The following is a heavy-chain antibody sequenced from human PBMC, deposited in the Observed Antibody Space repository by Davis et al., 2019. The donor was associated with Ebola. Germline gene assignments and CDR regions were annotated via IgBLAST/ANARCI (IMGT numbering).Heavy chain of an antibody. CDR1: GFTFSSYS. Sequence: GESLKLSCAASGFTFSSYSMNWVRQAPGKGLEWVSYISSSSTIYYADSVKGRFTISRDNAKNSLYLQMNSLRDEDTAVYYCARDCYDFYDILTGYNWFDPWGQGTLVTVSS. CDR2: ISSSSTI. V-gene: IGHV3-48*02. J-gene: IGHJ5*02. D-gene: IGHD3-9*01. CDR3: ARDCYDFYDILTGYNWFDP.